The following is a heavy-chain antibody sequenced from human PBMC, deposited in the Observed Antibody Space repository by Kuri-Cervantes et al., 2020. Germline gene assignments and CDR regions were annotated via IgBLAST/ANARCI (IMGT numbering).Heavy chain of an antibody. V-gene: IGHV1-69*05. CDR2: IIPIFGTA. D-gene: IGHD6-13*01. CDR1: GGTFSSYA. Sequence: SVKVSCKASGGTFSSYAISWVRQAPGQGLEWIGGIIPIFGTANYAQKFQGRVTITTGESTSTAYMELSSLRSEDTAVYCCARGAADDAFDIWGQGTMVTVSS. CDR3: ARGAADDAFDI. J-gene: IGHJ3*02.